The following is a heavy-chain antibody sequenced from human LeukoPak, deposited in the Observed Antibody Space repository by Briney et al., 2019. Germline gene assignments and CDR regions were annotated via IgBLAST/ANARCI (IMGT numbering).Heavy chain of an antibody. J-gene: IGHJ4*02. Sequence: GGSLRLSCAASGFTFSSYSMNWVRQAPGKGLEWVSSISSSSSYIYYADSVKGRFTISRGNAKNSLYLQMNSLRAEDTAMYYCARTILVDTARNFDYWGQGTLVTVSS. V-gene: IGHV3-21*01. CDR1: GFTFSSYS. D-gene: IGHD5-18*01. CDR3: ARTILVDTARNFDY. CDR2: ISSSSSYI.